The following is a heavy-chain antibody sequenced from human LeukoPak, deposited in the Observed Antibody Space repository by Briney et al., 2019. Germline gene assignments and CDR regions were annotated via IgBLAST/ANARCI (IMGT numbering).Heavy chain of an antibody. CDR1: GGSISSGGYY. J-gene: IGHJ4*02. CDR3: ARAQYYYDSSGYYPYYFDY. Sequence: PSETLSLTCTVSGGSISSGGYYWSWIRQHPGKGLEWIGYIYCSGSTYYNPSLKSRVTISVDTSKNQFSLKLSSVTAADTAVYYCARAQYYYDSSGYYPYYFDYWGQGTLVTVSS. V-gene: IGHV4-31*03. D-gene: IGHD3-22*01. CDR2: IYCSGST.